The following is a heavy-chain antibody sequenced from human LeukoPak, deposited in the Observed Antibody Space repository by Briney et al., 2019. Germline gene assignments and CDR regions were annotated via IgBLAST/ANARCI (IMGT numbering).Heavy chain of an antibody. Sequence: KPSEILSLTCTVSGYSISSGYYWGWIRQPPGKGLEWIGSIYHSGSTYYNPSLKSRVTILVDTSKNQFSLKLSSVTAADTAVYYCARDQAFLTMFDYWGQGTLVTVSS. CDR2: IYHSGST. D-gene: IGHD2/OR15-2a*01. CDR3: ARDQAFLTMFDY. J-gene: IGHJ4*02. CDR1: GYSISSGYY. V-gene: IGHV4-38-2*02.